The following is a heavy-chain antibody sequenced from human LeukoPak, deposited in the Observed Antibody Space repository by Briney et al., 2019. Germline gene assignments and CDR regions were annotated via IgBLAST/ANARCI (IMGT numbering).Heavy chain of an antibody. CDR2: IYTSGST. CDR1: GGSISSGSYY. CDR3: ARETRDGYNKVDY. D-gene: IGHD5-24*01. J-gene: IGHJ4*02. V-gene: IGHV4-61*02. Sequence: SQTLSLTCTVSGGSISSGSYYWSWIRQPAGKGLEWIGRIYTSGSTNYNPSLKSRVTTSVDTSKNQFSLKLSSVTAADTAVYYCARETRDGYNKVDYWGQGTLVTVSS.